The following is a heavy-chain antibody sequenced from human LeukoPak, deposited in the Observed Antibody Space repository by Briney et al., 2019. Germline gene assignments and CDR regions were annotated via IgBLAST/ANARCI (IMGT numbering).Heavy chain of an antibody. D-gene: IGHD6-13*01. V-gene: IGHV3-30*12. CDR1: GFTFSSYG. CDR2: ISNDGGTT. Sequence: GGSLRLSCAASGFTFSSYGMHWVRQAPGKGLEWVAVISNDGGTTYYADSVKGRFTISRDNAKNSLYLQMNSLRAEDTAVYYCARDYKIAAAGTDWGQGTLVTVSS. CDR3: ARDYKIAAAGTD. J-gene: IGHJ4*02.